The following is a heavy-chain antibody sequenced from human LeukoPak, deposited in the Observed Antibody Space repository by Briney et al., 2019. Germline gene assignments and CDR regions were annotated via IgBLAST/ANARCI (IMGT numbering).Heavy chain of an antibody. CDR3: AKVGAAGIAVVLVDY. CDR1: GFTFSNYA. CDR2: ISDIGDIT. Sequence: PGGSLRLSCAASGFTFSNYAMSWVRQAPGKGLEWVSVISDIGDITYYADSVKGRFTISRDNSKNTLYRQMNSLRAEDTAVYYCAKVGAAGIAVVLVDYWGQGTLVTVSS. D-gene: IGHD6-19*01. J-gene: IGHJ4*02. V-gene: IGHV3-23*01.